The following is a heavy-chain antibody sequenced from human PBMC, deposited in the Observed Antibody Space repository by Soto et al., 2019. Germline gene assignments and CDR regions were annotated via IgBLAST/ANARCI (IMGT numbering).Heavy chain of an antibody. J-gene: IGHJ4*01. CDR2: IGTDGNT. CDR1: GFTFNSYA. CDR3: VRKYPGTRPFDY. Sequence: SLRLSCAASGFTFNSYAMNWVRRAPGKGLAWVSAIGTDGNTYYANSVKGRFTISRDNSRTTLYLQMNSLRVEDTALYYCVRKYPGTRPFDYWGQGTLVTVSS. D-gene: IGHD2-2*01. V-gene: IGHV3-23*01.